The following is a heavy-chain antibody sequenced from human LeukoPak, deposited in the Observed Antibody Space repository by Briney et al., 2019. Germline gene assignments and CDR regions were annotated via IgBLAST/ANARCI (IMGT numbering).Heavy chain of an antibody. Sequence: SETLSLTCTVSGGSIGSDIFYWSWIRQPAGTGLEWIGRIYSNGRTNYNPSLKSRVTMSADTSKSQFSLNLKSVTAADTAVYYCARLGAYCADDCYSYFDPWGQGILVTVSS. CDR2: IYSNGRT. V-gene: IGHV4-61*02. CDR1: GGSIGSDIFY. J-gene: IGHJ5*02. CDR3: ARLGAYCADDCYSYFDP. D-gene: IGHD2-21*01.